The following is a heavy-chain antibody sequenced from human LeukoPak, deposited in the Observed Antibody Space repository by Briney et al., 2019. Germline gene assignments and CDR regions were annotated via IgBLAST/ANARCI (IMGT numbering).Heavy chain of an antibody. Sequence: PSETLSLTCNVSGDSINSHYWSWIRQPPGKGLEWIGYVYNSRSTNYNPSLKSRVTISEDKSKNQPSLRLTSVTAADTAVYYCARGGSSGPYNWFDPWGQGILVTASS. CDR3: ARGGSSGPYNWFDP. D-gene: IGHD6-19*01. CDR2: VYNSRST. V-gene: IGHV4-59*11. J-gene: IGHJ5*02. CDR1: GDSINSHY.